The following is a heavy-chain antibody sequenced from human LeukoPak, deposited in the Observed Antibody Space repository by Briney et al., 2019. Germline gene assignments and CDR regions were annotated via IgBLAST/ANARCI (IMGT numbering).Heavy chain of an antibody. J-gene: IGHJ6*02. D-gene: IGHD2-21*01. CDR3: IRNGDSNYYYGLDV. CDR2: IRSKVNSYAT. Sequence: PGGSLRLSCAASGFTFSGSAMHWVRQASGKGLEWVGRIRSKVNSYATAYGASVKGRFTISRDDSKNTAYLQMNSLKTEDTAVYYRIRNGDSNYYYGLDVWGQGTTVTVSS. V-gene: IGHV3-73*01. CDR1: GFTFSGSA.